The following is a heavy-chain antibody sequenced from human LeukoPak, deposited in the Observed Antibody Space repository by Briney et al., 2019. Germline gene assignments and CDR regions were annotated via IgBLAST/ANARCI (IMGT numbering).Heavy chain of an antibody. V-gene: IGHV4-39*01. CDR2: IYYSGST. Sequence: SETLSLTCTVTGDSITRRSDYWGWVRQPTGMGLEWIGSIYYSGSTYYNPSFKSRVTISVDTSRNQFSLQFYCARNESVLGTTGLNDFFDDWGQGSLVTVSS. CDR1: GDSITRRSDY. CDR3: LNDFFDD. D-gene: IGHD1-26*01. J-gene: IGHJ4*02.